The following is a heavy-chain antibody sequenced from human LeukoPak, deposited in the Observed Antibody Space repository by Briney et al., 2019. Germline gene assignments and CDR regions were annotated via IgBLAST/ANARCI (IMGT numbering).Heavy chain of an antibody. CDR2: INPNSGGT. CDR1: GYTFTGYY. D-gene: IGHD5-24*01. V-gene: IGHV1-2*02. CDR3: ARDRQTGWLQSPPSQIDY. Sequence: GESLKISCKGSGYTFTGYYMHWVRQAPGQGLEWMGWINPNSGGTNYAQKFQGRVTMTRDTSISTAYMELSRLRSDDTAVYYCARDRQTGWLQSPPSQIDYWGQGTLVTVSS. J-gene: IGHJ4*02.